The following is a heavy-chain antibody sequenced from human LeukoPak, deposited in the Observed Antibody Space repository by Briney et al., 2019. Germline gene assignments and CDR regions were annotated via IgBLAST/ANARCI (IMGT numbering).Heavy chain of an antibody. CDR2: IHTSGTT. J-gene: IGHJ4*02. D-gene: IGHD5/OR15-5a*01. Sequence: SETLSLTCTVSGGSISSYLWSWIRQSAGKRLEWLGRIHTSGTTTYSPSLQSRLTMSVDTSKSQVSLRLTSVTAADTAVYYCATEQVSASARGFDYWGQGSLVTVSS. V-gene: IGHV4-4*07. CDR1: GGSISSYL. CDR3: ATEQVSASARGFDY.